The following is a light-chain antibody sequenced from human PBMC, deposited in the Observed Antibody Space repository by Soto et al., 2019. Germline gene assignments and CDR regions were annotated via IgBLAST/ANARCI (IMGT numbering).Light chain of an antibody. Sequence: EIVLTQSPGTLSLSPGERATISSRASQPVSSSFLAWYQQTPGQAPRLLIYAASSRATGIPDRFSGSGPGTDFTLTISSLAPEDFAVYFCQQRAGWPPPFGGRTMVDIK. CDR1: QPVSSSF. CDR3: QQRAGWPPP. J-gene: IGKJ4*01. CDR2: AAS. V-gene: IGKV3D-20*02.